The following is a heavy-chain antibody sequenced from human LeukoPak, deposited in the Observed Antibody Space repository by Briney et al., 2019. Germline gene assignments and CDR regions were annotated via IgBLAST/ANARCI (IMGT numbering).Heavy chain of an antibody. V-gene: IGHV4-34*01. Sequence: SETLSLTCAVYGGSFSGYYWGWIRQPPGKGLEWIGVINHSGSTDYNPSLKSRVTISVDTSKNQFSLKLSSVTAADTAVYYCARESLLWFGEFSFYYYMDVWGKGTTVTISS. D-gene: IGHD3-10*01. CDR3: ARESLLWFGEFSFYYYMDV. J-gene: IGHJ6*03. CDR1: GGSFSGYY. CDR2: INHSGST.